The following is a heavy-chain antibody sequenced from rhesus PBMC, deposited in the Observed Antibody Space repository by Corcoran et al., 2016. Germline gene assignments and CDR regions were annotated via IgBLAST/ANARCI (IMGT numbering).Heavy chain of an antibody. V-gene: IGHV4-173*01. CDR1: GYSISRHY. Sequence: QVQLQESGPGLVKSSETLSLTCAVSGYSISRHYWSWIRPSPGKGLEWIGYMSVSGGSTYYSSLKSRVTISTDTSNNQFSLKLSYVTAADTAVYFCARGSDFSGNRFDVWGPGVLVTVSS. J-gene: IGHJ5-1*01. CDR3: ARGSDFSGNRFDV. D-gene: IGHD2-21*01. CDR2: MSVSGGST.